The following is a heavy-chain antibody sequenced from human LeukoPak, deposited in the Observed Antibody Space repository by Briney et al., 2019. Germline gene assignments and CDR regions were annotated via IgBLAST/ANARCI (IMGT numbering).Heavy chain of an antibody. CDR3: ATSTTVTPQFDP. J-gene: IGHJ5*02. V-gene: IGHV1-46*01. D-gene: IGHD4-11*01. CDR2: INPSGGST. Sequence: ASVKVSCKASGYTFTSNYMHWVRQAPGQGLEWMGLINPSGGSTSYAQKFQGRVTMTRDTSTSTVYMELSSLRSEDTAVYYCATSTTVTPQFDPWGQGTLVTVSS. CDR1: GYTFTSNY.